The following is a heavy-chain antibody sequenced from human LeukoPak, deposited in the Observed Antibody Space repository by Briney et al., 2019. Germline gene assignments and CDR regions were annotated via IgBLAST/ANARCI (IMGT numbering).Heavy chain of an antibody. CDR1: EFTFSNYW. CDR3: AKGIVGATTADC. CDR2: ISGSGGST. D-gene: IGHD1-26*01. Sequence: PGGSLRLSCTASEFTFSNYWMTWVRQAPGKGLEWVSAISGSGGSTYYADSVKGRFTISRDNSKNTLYLQMNSLRAEDTAVYYCAKGIVGATTADCWGQGTLVTVSS. V-gene: IGHV3-23*01. J-gene: IGHJ4*02.